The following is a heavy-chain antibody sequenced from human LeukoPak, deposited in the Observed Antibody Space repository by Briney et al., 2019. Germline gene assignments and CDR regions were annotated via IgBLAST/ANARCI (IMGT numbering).Heavy chain of an antibody. J-gene: IGHJ4*02. V-gene: IGHV4-59*12. CDR3: ARSDKDYADPGYLDY. CDR2: IYYIGST. CDR1: GGSISSYY. D-gene: IGHD3-16*01. Sequence: PSETLSLTCTVSGGSISSYYWTWIRQPPGKGLEWIGYIYYIGSTNNNPSLKSRVTISVDTSKNQFSLKLRSVTAADTAVYYCARSDKDYADPGYLDYWGQGTLVTVSS.